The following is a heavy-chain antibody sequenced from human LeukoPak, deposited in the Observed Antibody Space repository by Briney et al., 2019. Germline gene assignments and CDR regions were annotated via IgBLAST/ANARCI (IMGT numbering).Heavy chain of an antibody. V-gene: IGHV4-61*02. J-gene: IGHJ3*02. CDR3: ARSYCSSTSCSSNAFDI. CDR2: IYTSGST. D-gene: IGHD2-2*01. Sequence: SQTLSLTCTVSGGSISSGSYYWSWIRQPAGKGLEWIGRIYTSGSTNYNPSLKSRVTMSVDTSKNQFSLKLSSVTAADTAVYYCARSYCSSTSCSSNAFDIWGQGTMVTVSS. CDR1: GGSISSGSYY.